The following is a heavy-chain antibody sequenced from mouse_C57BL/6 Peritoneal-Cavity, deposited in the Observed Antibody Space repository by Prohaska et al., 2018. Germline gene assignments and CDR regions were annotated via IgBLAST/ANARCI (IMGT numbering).Heavy chain of an antibody. CDR3: ARNSDGKHMDY. V-gene: IGHV2-2*01. J-gene: IGHJ4*01. Sequence: DYNAALISRLSIIKDNYKSQVCLKMNSLQADDTAIYYCARNSDGKHMDYWGKGTSVTVSS. D-gene: IGHD1-1*01.